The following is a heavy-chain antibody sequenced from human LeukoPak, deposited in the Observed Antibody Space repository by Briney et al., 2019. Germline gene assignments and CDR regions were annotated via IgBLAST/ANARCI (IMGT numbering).Heavy chain of an antibody. V-gene: IGHV1-18*01. CDR2: ISGYTGNT. J-gene: IGHJ4*02. CDR3: ARDKLNTGPFSADY. D-gene: IGHD2-8*02. Sequence: ASVKVSCKASGYTFSSCGISWVRQAPGQGLEWMGWISGYTGNTNYAQNLQGRVTMTTDTSTSTAYMELRSLRSDDTALYYCARDKLNTGPFSADYWGQGTLVTVSS. CDR1: GYTFSSCG.